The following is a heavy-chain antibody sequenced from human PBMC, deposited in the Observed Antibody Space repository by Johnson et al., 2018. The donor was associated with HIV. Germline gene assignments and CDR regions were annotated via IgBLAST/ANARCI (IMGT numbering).Heavy chain of an antibody. CDR2: IYSGGST. CDR3: ARDFESAAGI. V-gene: IGHV3-66*01. J-gene: IGHJ3*02. CDR1: GFTFSSSY. Sequence: VQLVESGGGVVQPGRSLRLSCAASGFTFSSSYMNWVRQAPGKGLEWVSGIYSGGSTYYADYVKGRFTISRDNSKNTLYLQMNSLRAEDTAVYYCARDFESAAGIWGQGTMVTVSS. D-gene: IGHD6-13*01.